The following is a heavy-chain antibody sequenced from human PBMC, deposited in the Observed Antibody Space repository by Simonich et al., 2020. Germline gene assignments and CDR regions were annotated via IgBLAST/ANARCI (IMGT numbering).Heavy chain of an antibody. D-gene: IGHD6-13*01. Sequence: QVQLQQWGAGLLKPSETLSLTCAVYGGSFSGYYWSLIRQPPGKGLDWIGEINHIESTNYNPSLKGRVTISVDTSKNQFSLKLSYVTAADTAVYYCARGLRVAAAGTAFQHWGQGTLVTVSS. CDR1: GGSFSGYY. J-gene: IGHJ1*01. CDR2: INHIEST. V-gene: IGHV4-34*01. CDR3: ARGLRVAAAGTAFQH.